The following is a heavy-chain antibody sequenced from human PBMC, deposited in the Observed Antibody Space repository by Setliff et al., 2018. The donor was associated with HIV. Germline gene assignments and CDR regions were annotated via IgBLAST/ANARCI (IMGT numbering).Heavy chain of an antibody. Sequence: SVKVSCKASGGIFMNSAFNWVRQARGQGLEWMGSIIPIFGTGNYAQKFQGRVTITADESTSTAYMELSSLRAEDTAVYYCAKDGTDYSDSSGYYFDYWGQGTLVTVS. V-gene: IGHV1-69*13. D-gene: IGHD3-22*01. CDR2: IIPIFGTG. CDR1: GGIFMNSA. CDR3: AKDGTDYSDSSGYYFDY. J-gene: IGHJ4*02.